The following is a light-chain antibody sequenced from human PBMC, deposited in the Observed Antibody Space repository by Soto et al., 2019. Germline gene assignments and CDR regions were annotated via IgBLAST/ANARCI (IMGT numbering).Light chain of an antibody. CDR2: RAS. CDR1: QTIYSN. J-gene: IGKJ1*01. Sequence: IVMTQSEAALSVSPGARATLSCRAGQTIYSNVAWYQQRPGQAPRLLIYRASTRATGVPARFSGSGSGTEFTLTISGLQSEDFALYYCQQYQNLWTFGQGTKVDI. V-gene: IGKV3-15*01. CDR3: QQYQNLWT.